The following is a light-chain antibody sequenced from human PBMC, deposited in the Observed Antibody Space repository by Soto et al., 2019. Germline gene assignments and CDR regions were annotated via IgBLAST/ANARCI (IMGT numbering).Light chain of an antibody. CDR2: RNN. Sequence: QSVLTQPPSASGTPGQRVTIFCSGSSSNIGSNYVYWYQQLPGTAPKLLIYRNNQRPSGVPDRFSGSKSGTSASLAISGLRSEDEADYYCAAWDDSLSVYVFGTGTKLTVL. V-gene: IGLV1-47*01. CDR1: SSNIGSNY. J-gene: IGLJ1*01. CDR3: AAWDDSLSVYV.